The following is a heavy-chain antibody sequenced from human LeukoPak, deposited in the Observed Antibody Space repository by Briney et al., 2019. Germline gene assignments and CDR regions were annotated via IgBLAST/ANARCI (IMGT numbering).Heavy chain of an antibody. Sequence: SETLSLTCAVYGGSFSGYYWSWIRQPPGKGLEWIGEINHSGSTNYNPSLKSRVTISVDTSKNQFSLKLSSVTAADTAVYYRARGAHPCDLWGRGTLVTVSS. CDR3: ARGAHPCDL. V-gene: IGHV4-34*01. J-gene: IGHJ2*01. CDR2: INHSGST. CDR1: GGSFSGYY.